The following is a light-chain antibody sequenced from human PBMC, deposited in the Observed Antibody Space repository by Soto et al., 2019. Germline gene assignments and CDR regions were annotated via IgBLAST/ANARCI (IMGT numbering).Light chain of an antibody. CDR1: SGDVGSFNL. Sequence: QSVLTQPASVSGSPGQSITISCTGTSGDVGSFNLVSWYQQHPGKAPKLIIYEGSKRPSGVSNRFSGSKSGNTASLTISGLQAEDEADYYCCSYEGSNTFDVLGTGTKVTVL. CDR3: CSYEGSNTFDV. CDR2: EGS. J-gene: IGLJ1*01. V-gene: IGLV2-23*03.